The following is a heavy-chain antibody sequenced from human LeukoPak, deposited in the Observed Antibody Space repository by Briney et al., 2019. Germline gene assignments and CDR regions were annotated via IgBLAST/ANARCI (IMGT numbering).Heavy chain of an antibody. V-gene: IGHV4-39*01. Sequence: SETLSLTCAVSGGSISSPNWWSWVRQPPGKGLEWIGSMSYSGSTFYNPSLKSRITIFVDTSKNQFSLRLNSVTAADTAIYYCARHDHSDFGDPNWFDPWGQGTLVTVSS. CDR3: ARHDHSDFGDPNWFDP. J-gene: IGHJ5*02. CDR2: MSYSGST. D-gene: IGHD4-17*01. CDR1: GGSISSPNW.